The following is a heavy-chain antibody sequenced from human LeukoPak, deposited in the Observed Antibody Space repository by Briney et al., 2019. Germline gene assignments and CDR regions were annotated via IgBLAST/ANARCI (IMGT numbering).Heavy chain of an antibody. D-gene: IGHD3-16*01. J-gene: IGHJ4*02. CDR1: GGSISSYY. V-gene: IGHV4-59*12. Sequence: SETLSLTCTVSGGSISSYYWSWIRQPPGKGLEWIGYIYHSGSTYYNPSLKSRVTISVDRSKNQFSLKLSSVTAADTAVYYCARDTVVNYVSDYWGQGTLVTVSS. CDR2: IYHSGST. CDR3: ARDTVVNYVSDY.